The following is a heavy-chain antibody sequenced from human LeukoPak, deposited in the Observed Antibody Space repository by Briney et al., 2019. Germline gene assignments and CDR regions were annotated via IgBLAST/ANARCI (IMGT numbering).Heavy chain of an antibody. V-gene: IGHV5-51*01. D-gene: IGHD3-10*01. Sequence: GESLKISCKGSGYSFTSYWIGWVRQMPGKGLEWMGIIYPGDSDTRYSPSFQGQVTISADKSISTAYLQWSSLKAPDTAMYYCARNIGGIWFGELWGWFDPWGQGTLVTVSS. CDR1: GYSFTSYW. J-gene: IGHJ5*02. CDR3: ARNIGGIWFGELWGWFDP. CDR2: IYPGDSDT.